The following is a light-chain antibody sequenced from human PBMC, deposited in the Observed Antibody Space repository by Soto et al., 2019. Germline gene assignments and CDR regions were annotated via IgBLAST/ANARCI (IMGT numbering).Light chain of an antibody. CDR1: QAISTN. Sequence: AIQLTQSPSSLSASIGDRVTITCRASQAISTNLAWYQHKPGTVPKVLIYDASILESGVPSRFSGSGSGTDFTLIISSLQPEDFPTYYCQQFRTYPTFGGGTKVEVQ. J-gene: IGKJ4*01. CDR2: DAS. CDR3: QQFRTYPT. V-gene: IGKV1-13*02.